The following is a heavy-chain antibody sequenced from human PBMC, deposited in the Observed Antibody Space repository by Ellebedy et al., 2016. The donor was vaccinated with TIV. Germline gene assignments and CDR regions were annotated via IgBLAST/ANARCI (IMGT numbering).Heavy chain of an antibody. CDR3: LKEGGD. CDR2: TSHDGSNT. CDR1: GFPFDSYV. V-gene: IGHV3-30*18. D-gene: IGHD3-16*01. J-gene: IGHJ4*02. Sequence: PGGSLRLSCAASGFPFDSYVMNWVRQAPGKGLEWVAVTSHDGSNTNYADSVKGRFTISRDNSKNTLYLQMNSLRPEDTAVYYCLKEGGDWGQGTLVTVSS.